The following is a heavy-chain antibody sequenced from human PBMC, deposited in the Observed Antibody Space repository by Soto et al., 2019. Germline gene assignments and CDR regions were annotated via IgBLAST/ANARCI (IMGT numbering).Heavy chain of an antibody. D-gene: IGHD3-10*01. CDR1: GFTFSSSS. J-gene: IGHJ6*02. CDR2: ISSSSSII. V-gene: IGHV3-48*02. CDR3: ARERANYGSGSKDV. Sequence: PGGSLRLSCAASGFTFSSSSMNWVRQAPGKGLEWVPYISSSSSIIYYADSVKGRFTISRDNAKNSLYLQMNSLRDEDTAVYYCARERANYGSGSKDVWGQGTTVTVSS.